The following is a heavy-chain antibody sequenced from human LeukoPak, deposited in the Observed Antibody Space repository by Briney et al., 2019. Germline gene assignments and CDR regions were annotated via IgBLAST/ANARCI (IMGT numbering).Heavy chain of an antibody. CDR3: ASTKTLGYCSSTSCPTDWIDY. J-gene: IGHJ4*02. CDR2: IYTSGST. V-gene: IGHV4-61*02. D-gene: IGHD2-2*01. Sequence: SETLSLTCTVSGGSISSGSYYWSWIRQPAGKGLEWIGRIYTSGSTNYNPSLKSRVTISVDTSKNQFSLKLSSVTAADTAVYYCASTKTLGYCSSTSCPTDWIDYWGQGTLVTVSS. CDR1: GGSISSGSYY.